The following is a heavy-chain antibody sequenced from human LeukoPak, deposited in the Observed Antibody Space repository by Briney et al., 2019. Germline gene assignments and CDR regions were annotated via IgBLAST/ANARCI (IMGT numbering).Heavy chain of an antibody. CDR2: ISDSSTTI. CDR3: ARDRGDFWTGYYTNYFDY. Sequence: GGSLRLSCAASRFTFSSHNMHWVRQAPGKGLEWVSYISDSSTTIYYADSVKGRFTISRDNARNSLYLQMNSLRAEDTAVYYCARDRGDFWTGYYTNYFDYWGQGTLVTVSS. V-gene: IGHV3-48*01. CDR1: RFTFSSHN. D-gene: IGHD3/OR15-3a*01. J-gene: IGHJ4*02.